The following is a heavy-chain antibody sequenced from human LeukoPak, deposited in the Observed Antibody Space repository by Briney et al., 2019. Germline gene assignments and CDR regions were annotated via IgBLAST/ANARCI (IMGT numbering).Heavy chain of an antibody. CDR2: IYYSGST. J-gene: IGHJ4*02. Sequence: SETLSLTCTVSGGSISSYYWSWIRQPPGKGLEWIGYIYYSGSTNYNPSLKSRVTISVDTSKNQFSLKLSSVTAADTAVYYCASLGYCSSTSCCGIFDYWGQGTLVTVSS. D-gene: IGHD2-2*01. V-gene: IGHV4-59*01. CDR1: GGSISSYY. CDR3: ASLGYCSSTSCCGIFDY.